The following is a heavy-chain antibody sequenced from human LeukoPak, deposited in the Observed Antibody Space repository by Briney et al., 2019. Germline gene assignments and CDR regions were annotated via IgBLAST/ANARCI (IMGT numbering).Heavy chain of an antibody. CDR1: GGSFSGYY. Sequence: PSETLSLTCAVYGGSFSGYYWSWIRQPPGKGLEWIGEINHSGSTNYNPSLKSRVTISVDTSKNQFSLKLSSVTAADTAVYYCASATGYYYDSSGYYYYYYMDVRGKGTTVTVSS. CDR3: ASATGYYYDSSGYYYYYYMDV. CDR2: INHSGST. J-gene: IGHJ6*03. V-gene: IGHV4-34*01. D-gene: IGHD3-22*01.